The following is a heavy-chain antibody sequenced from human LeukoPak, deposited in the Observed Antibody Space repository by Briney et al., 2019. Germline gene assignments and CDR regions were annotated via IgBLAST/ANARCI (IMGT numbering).Heavy chain of an antibody. CDR3: AHFSWIQLWRDDAFDI. V-gene: IGHV3-21*01. J-gene: IGHJ3*02. CDR1: GLTFSSYS. Sequence: GSLRLSCAASGLTFSSYSMNWVRQAPGKGLEWVSSISSSSSYIYYADSVKGRFTISRDNAKNSLYLQMNSLRAEDTAVYYCAHFSWIQLWRDDAFDIWGQGTMVTVSS. CDR2: ISSSSSYI. D-gene: IGHD5-18*01.